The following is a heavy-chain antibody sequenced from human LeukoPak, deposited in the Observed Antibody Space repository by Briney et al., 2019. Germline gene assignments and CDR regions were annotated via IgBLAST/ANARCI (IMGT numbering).Heavy chain of an antibody. J-gene: IGHJ3*02. D-gene: IGHD3-10*01. CDR3: ARVLHGDFGGGGFDI. CDR2: IIPLFHKA. CDR1: GGTFGGSS. V-gene: IGHV1-69*04. Sequence: GASVKVSCEASGGTFGGSSINWVRQAPGQGLEWMGRIIPLFHKADYTQKSQDRVTITADKSTNTVYMELSRLTFEDTGVFYCARVLHGDFGGGGFDIWGQGTTVTVSS.